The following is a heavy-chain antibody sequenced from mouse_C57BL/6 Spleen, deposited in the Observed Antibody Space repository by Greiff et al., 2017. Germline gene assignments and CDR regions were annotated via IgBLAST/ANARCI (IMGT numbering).Heavy chain of an antibody. CDR3: ARTPYYYGGSYGYFDV. CDR2: IYPSDSYT. D-gene: IGHD1-1*01. J-gene: IGHJ1*03. Sequence: VQLQQPGAELVMPGASVKLSCKASGYTFTSYWMHWVKQRPGQGLEWIGEIYPSDSYTNYNQKFKVKSTLTVDKSTSTAYMPLSSLTSEDSAVYYCARTPYYYGGSYGYFDVWGTGTTVTVSS. CDR1: GYTFTSYW. V-gene: IGHV1-69*01.